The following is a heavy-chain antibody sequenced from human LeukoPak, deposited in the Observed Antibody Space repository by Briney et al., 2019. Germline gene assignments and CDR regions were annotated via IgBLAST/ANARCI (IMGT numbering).Heavy chain of an antibody. CDR2: ISGSGGST. V-gene: IGHV3-23*01. Sequence: QSGGSLRLSCAASGFTFSSYAMSWVRQAPGKGLEWVSAISGSGGSTYYADSVKGRFTISRDNSKNTLYLQMNSLRAEDTAVYYCANPWAAMVRGVIRGAFDIWGQGTMVTVSS. D-gene: IGHD3-10*01. J-gene: IGHJ3*02. CDR3: ANPWAAMVRGVIRGAFDI. CDR1: GFTFSSYA.